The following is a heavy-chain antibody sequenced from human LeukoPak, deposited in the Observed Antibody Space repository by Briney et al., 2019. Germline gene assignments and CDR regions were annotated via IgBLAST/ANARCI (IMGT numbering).Heavy chain of an antibody. Sequence: PGGSLRLSCAASGFTFSSYGMHWVRQAPGKGLEWMAVIRYVGSDKYYADSVKGRFTISRDNSQNTMYLQMNSLRAEDTAVYYCAKGVSVAGTLEYFHHWGQGTLVTVSS. D-gene: IGHD6-19*01. J-gene: IGHJ1*01. CDR1: GFTFSSYG. CDR3: AKGVSVAGTLEYFHH. V-gene: IGHV3-33*06. CDR2: IRYVGSDK.